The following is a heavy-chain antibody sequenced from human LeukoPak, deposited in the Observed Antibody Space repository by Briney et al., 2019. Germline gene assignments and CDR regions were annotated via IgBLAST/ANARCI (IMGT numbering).Heavy chain of an antibody. CDR1: GFTSSTYT. Sequence: GGSLRLSCAASGFTSSTYTMNWVRQAPGKGLEWVSSINGDGRYIYYADSMKGRFTISRDNAKNSLYLQMNGLRAEDTAMYYCVRVWGHSGYDYFPFDYWGQGTLVTVSS. CDR2: INGDGRYI. J-gene: IGHJ4*02. V-gene: IGHV3-21*01. CDR3: VRVWGHSGYDYFPFDY. D-gene: IGHD5-12*01.